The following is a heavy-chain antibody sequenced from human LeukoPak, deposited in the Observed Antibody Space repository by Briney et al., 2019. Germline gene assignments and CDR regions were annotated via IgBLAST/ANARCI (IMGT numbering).Heavy chain of an antibody. CDR1: GGSFSGYY. J-gene: IGHJ4*02. Sequence: SETLSLTCAVYGGSFSGYYWSWIRQPPGKGLEWIGEINHSGSTNYNPSLKSRVTISVDKSKNQFSLKLSSVTAADTAVYYCARAAYYDFWSGYPHFDYWGQGTLVTVSS. V-gene: IGHV4-34*01. D-gene: IGHD3-3*01. CDR3: ARAAYYDFWSGYPHFDY. CDR2: INHSGST.